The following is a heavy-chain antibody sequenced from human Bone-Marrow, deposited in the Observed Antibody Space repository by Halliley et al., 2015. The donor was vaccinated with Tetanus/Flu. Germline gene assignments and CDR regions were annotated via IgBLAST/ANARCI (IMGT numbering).Heavy chain of an antibody. CDR2: INANSGQT. J-gene: IGHJ6*02. D-gene: IGHD3-22*01. CDR3: ARNYYDNAGYGMDA. Sequence: QLVQSGGEVKKPGASVKVSCKAAGYTLTNYGISWVRQAPRQGLEWMGWINANSGQTNYARKFRGRISLTTETSTSTVLMELRSLRFDDTAVYYCARNYYDNAGYGMDAWGQGTTVAVSS. CDR1: GYTLTNYG. V-gene: IGHV1-18*01.